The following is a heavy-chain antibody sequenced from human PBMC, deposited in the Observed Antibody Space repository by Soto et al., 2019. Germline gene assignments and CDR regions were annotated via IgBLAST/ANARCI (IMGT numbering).Heavy chain of an antibody. V-gene: IGHV3-23*01. D-gene: IGHD2-21*01. CDR3: AQDRGWGVVSPSHDS. J-gene: IGHJ4*02. CDR2: IRGTGGET. Sequence: ESGGGMVQPGGSLRVSCAASGFTFRDFVMSWVRQAPGKGLEWVSAIRGTGGETFYADSVKGRFTISRDNSKNTLYLQMNSLRDEDTALYFCAQDRGWGVVSPSHDSWGQGTLVTVSS. CDR1: GFTFRDFV.